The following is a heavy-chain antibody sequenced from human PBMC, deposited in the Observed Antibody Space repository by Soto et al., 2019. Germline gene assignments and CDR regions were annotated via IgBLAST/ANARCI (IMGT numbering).Heavy chain of an antibody. Sequence: GGSLLLSCATSGFTFSNYAMSWVRQAPGKGLEWVSGIGGRGTSSYYADSVKGRFAISRDNSYNTLFLQLHSLRAEDTAVYYCAKSRYADSSGDYYDFWGQGTRVTVSS. J-gene: IGHJ4*02. CDR1: GFTFSNYA. D-gene: IGHD3-22*01. V-gene: IGHV3-23*01. CDR3: AKSRYADSSGDYYDF. CDR2: IGGRGTSS.